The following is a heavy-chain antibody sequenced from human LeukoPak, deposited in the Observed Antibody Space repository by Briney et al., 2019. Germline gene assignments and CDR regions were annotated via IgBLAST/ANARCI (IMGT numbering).Heavy chain of an antibody. CDR2: INPSGGST. CDR1: GYTFTSYY. CDR3: ARSPAVAGDLDY. Sequence: GAPVKVSCKASGYTFTSYYMHWVRQAPGQGLEWMGIINPSGGSTSYAQKFQGRVTMTRDTSTSTVYMELSSLRSEDTAVYYCARSPAVAGDLDYWGQGTLVTVSS. D-gene: IGHD6-19*01. V-gene: IGHV1-46*01. J-gene: IGHJ4*02.